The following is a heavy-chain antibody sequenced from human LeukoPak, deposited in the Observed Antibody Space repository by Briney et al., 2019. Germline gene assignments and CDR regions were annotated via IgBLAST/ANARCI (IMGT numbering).Heavy chain of an antibody. V-gene: IGHV4-61*02. D-gene: IGHD5-12*01. CDR2: TYTSGST. CDR3: ARGWLRSNDAFDI. Sequence: SQTLSLTCTVSGGSISSGSYYWSWIRQPAGKGLEWIGRTYTSGSTNYNPSLKSRVTISVDTSKNQFSLKLSSVTAADTAVYYCARGWLRSNDAFDIWGQGTMVTVSS. CDR1: GGSISSGSYY. J-gene: IGHJ3*02.